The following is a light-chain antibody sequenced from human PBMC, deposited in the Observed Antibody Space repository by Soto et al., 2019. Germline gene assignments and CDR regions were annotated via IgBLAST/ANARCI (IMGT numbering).Light chain of an antibody. V-gene: IGKV1-17*01. CDR3: LQHHSHAPT. J-gene: IGKJ4*01. CDR1: QGIRND. Sequence: DIQMTQSPSSLSASVGDRVTITCRASQGIRNDLGWYQQKPGKAPKRLIYTASSLQSGIPTRFSGSGSATEFSLTGSSLQPEDFQTNYCLQHHSHAPTFRGGTKVEIK. CDR2: TAS.